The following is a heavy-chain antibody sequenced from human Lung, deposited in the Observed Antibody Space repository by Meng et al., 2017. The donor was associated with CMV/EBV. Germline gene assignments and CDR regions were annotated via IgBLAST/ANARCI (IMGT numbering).Heavy chain of an antibody. CDR2: IKPNSGGT. J-gene: IGHJ4*02. V-gene: IGHV1-2*02. CDR3: ARDLNGDPDY. CDR1: GYTFTGYY. Sequence: SCKASGYTFTGYYMHLVRPAPGPGLEWMGWIKPNSGGTNYAQKFQGRVTMTRDTSISTAYMELSRLRSDDTAVYYCARDLNGDPDYWGQGTLVTVSS. D-gene: IGHD4-17*01.